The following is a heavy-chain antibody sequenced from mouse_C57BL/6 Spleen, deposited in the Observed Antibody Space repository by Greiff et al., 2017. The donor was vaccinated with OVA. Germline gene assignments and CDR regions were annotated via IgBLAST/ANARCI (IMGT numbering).Heavy chain of an antibody. D-gene: IGHD3-3*01. V-gene: IGHV2-4*01. J-gene: IGHJ4*01. CDR2: IWSGGST. CDR3: AKKGTEGDYARDY. CDR1: GFSLTSYG. Sequence: QVQLKESGPGLVQPSQSLSITCTVSGFSLTSYGVHWVRQPPGKGLEWLGVIWSGGSTDYNAAFISRLSISKDNSKSQVFFKMNSLQADDTARYYCAKKGTEGDYARDYWGQGTSVTVSS.